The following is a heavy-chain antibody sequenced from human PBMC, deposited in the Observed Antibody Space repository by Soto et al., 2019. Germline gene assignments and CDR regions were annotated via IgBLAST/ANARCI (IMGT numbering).Heavy chain of an antibody. CDR1: GFTFSDHY. CDR2: TRNKANSYTT. J-gene: IGHJ4*02. CDR3: ARGLAGDSLYYFDY. Sequence: GGSLRLSCAASGFTFSDHYMDWVRQAPGKGLEWVGRTRNKANSYTTEYAASVKGRFTISRDDSKNSLYLQMNSLKTEDTAVYYCARGLAGDSLYYFDYWGQGTLVTVSS. D-gene: IGHD1-26*01. V-gene: IGHV3-72*01.